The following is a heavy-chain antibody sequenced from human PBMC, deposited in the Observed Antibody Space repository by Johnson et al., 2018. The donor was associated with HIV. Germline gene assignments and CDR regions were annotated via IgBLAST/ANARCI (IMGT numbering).Heavy chain of an antibody. CDR1: GFTFSSYA. J-gene: IGHJ3*02. Sequence: QVQLVESGGGVVQPGRSLRLSCAASGFTFSSYAMHWVRQAPGKGLEWVAVISYDGSNNYYADSVKGRFTISRDNSKNTLYRQMNSLRAEDTAVYCCARGLYTSSWYFAFEIWGQGTMVTVSS. CDR2: ISYDGSNN. D-gene: IGHD6-13*01. CDR3: ARGLYTSSWYFAFEI. V-gene: IGHV3-30*14.